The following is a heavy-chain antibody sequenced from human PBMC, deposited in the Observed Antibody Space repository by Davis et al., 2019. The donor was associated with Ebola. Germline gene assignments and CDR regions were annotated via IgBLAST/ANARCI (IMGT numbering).Heavy chain of an antibody. CDR3: ASRYCSSTSCPNYYYYGMDV. D-gene: IGHD2-2*01. CDR1: GFTFSSYS. J-gene: IGHJ6*04. Sequence: GESLKISCAASGFTFSSYSMNWVRQAPGKGLEWVSSISSSSSYIYYADSVKGRFTISRDNAKNSLYLQMNSLRAEDTAVYYCASRYCSSTSCPNYYYYGMDVWGKGTTVTVSS. V-gene: IGHV3-21*01. CDR2: ISSSSSYI.